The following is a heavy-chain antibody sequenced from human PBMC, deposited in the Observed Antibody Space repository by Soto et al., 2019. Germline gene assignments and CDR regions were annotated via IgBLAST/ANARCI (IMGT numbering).Heavy chain of an antibody. CDR1: GYTFTNYG. V-gene: IGHV1-18*01. CDR2: TSAYNGNT. J-gene: IGHJ4*02. D-gene: IGHD2-8*01. CDR3: ARDSTNRAKFHY. Sequence: QVQVVQSGGEVKKPGASVKVSCKTSGYTFTNYGISWVRQAPGRGLEWLGWTSAYNGNTNYAQKFQGRVTMTTDTSTSTVYMELRSLRSDDTAVYYCARDSTNRAKFHYWGQGTLVTVSS.